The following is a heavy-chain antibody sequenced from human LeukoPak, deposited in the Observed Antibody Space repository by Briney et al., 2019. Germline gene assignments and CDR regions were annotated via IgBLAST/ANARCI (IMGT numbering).Heavy chain of an antibody. CDR1: GVSISSYY. V-gene: IGHV4-4*09. D-gene: IGHD4-17*01. J-gene: IGHJ4*02. CDR2: IYTSGST. Sequence: SETLSLNCTVSGVSISSYYWSWIGQPPGKGLEWIAYIYTSGSTNYTHSLKSRVTISVDTPKTQFSLKLSSVTAAGTAVYYCARQGDYGEYYWGQGTLVTVSS. CDR3: ARQGDYGEYY.